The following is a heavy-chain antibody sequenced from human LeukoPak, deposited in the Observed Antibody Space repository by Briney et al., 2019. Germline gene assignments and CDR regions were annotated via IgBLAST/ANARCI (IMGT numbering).Heavy chain of an antibody. V-gene: IGHV3-23*01. CDR1: GFTFSSYA. CDR2: ISGSGGST. D-gene: IGHD3-3*01. CDR3: AKALSYYDFWSGYYRAGYYYYGMDV. Sequence: PGGSLGLSCAASGFTFSSYAMSWVRQAPGRGLEWVSGISGSGGSTYYADSVKGRFTISRDNSKNTLYLQMNSLRAEDTAVYYCAKALSYYDFWSGYYRAGYYYYGMDVWGQGTTVTVSS. J-gene: IGHJ6*02.